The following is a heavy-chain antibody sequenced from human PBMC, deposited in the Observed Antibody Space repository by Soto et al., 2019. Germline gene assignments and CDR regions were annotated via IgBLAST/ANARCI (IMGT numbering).Heavy chain of an antibody. CDR3: ARSGYSSGWYGDYFDY. V-gene: IGHV3-48*02. D-gene: IGHD6-19*01. J-gene: IGHJ4*02. Sequence: PGWSLRLSCAASGFTFSSYSMNWVRQAPGKGLEWVSYISSSSSTIYYADSVKGRFTISRDNAKNSLYLQMNSLRDEDTAVYYCARSGYSSGWYGDYFDYWGQGTLVTVSS. CDR2: ISSSSSTI. CDR1: GFTFSSYS.